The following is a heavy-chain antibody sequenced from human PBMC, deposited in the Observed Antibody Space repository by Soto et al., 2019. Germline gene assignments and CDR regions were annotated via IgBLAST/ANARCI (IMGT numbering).Heavy chain of an antibody. V-gene: IGHV3-33*01. Sequence: QVQLVESGGGVVQPGRSLRLSCAASGFTFSSYGMHWVRQAPGKGLEWVAVIWYDGSNKYYADSVKGRFTISRDNSKNTLYLQMNSLRAEDTAVYYCARTPKSSPSYFDYWGQGTLVTVSS. CDR1: GFTFSSYG. J-gene: IGHJ4*02. CDR3: ARTPKSSPSYFDY. CDR2: IWYDGSNK.